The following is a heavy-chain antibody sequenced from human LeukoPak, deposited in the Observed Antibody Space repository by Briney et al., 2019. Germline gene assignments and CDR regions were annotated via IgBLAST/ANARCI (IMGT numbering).Heavy chain of an antibody. J-gene: IGHJ4*02. CDR2: IYYSGST. CDR1: GGSISSSSYY. CDR3: AREGSSSPFDY. V-gene: IGHV4-39*07. D-gene: IGHD6-6*01. Sequence: SETLSLTCTVSGGSISSSSYYWGWIRQPPGKGLEWIGSIYYSGSTYYNPSLKSRVVILLDTSKNQFSLKLSSVTAADTAVYYCAREGSSSPFDYWGQGTLVTVSS.